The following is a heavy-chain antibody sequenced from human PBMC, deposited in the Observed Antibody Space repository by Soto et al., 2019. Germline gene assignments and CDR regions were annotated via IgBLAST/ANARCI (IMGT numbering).Heavy chain of an antibody. CDR1: GYTFTSYD. V-gene: IGHV1-8*01. CDR3: ARFRIAAAGTTHTPVYYYYGMDV. Sequence: QVQLVQSGAEVKKPGASVKVSCKASGYTFTSYDINWVRQATGQGLEWMGWMNPNSGNTGYAQKFQGRVTMTRNTSISTAYMELSSLRSEDTAVYYCARFRIAAAGTTHTPVYYYYGMDVWGQGTTVTVSS. D-gene: IGHD6-13*01. J-gene: IGHJ6*02. CDR2: MNPNSGNT.